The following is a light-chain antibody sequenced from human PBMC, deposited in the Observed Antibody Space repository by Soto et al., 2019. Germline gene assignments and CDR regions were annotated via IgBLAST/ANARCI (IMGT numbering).Light chain of an antibody. Sequence: ETVMTQSPATLSVSPGERATLSCTASQSVSSNLAWYQQKPGRTPRLLIYGASARATGVPGRFSGSGSGTEFTLTISGLQSEDIAVYYCQQYKSWPRTFGQGTKVEIK. V-gene: IGKV3-15*01. J-gene: IGKJ1*01. CDR2: GAS. CDR3: QQYKSWPRT. CDR1: QSVSSN.